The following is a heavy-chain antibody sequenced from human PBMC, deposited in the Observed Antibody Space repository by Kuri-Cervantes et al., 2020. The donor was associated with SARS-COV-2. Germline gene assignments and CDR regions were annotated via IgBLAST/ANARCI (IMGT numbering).Heavy chain of an antibody. CDR2: IYTSGST. Sequence: SETLSLTCTVSGGSISSYYWSWIRQPAGKGLEWIGRIYTSGSTNYNPSLKSRVTMSVDTSKNQFSLKLSSVTAADTAVYYCARSGYINGRIHYHYMDVWGKGTTVTVSS. CDR1: GGSISSYY. CDR3: ARSGYINGRIHYHYMDV. V-gene: IGHV4-4*07. J-gene: IGHJ6*03. D-gene: IGHD5-18*01.